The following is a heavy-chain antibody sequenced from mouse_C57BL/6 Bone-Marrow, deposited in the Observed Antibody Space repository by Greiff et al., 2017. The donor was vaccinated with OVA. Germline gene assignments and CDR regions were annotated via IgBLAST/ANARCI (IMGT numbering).Heavy chain of an antibody. J-gene: IGHJ4*01. Sequence: QVQLQQPGAELVKPGASVKMSCKASGYTFTSYWLTWVKQRPGQGLEWIGDIYPGSGSTNYNEKFKSKATLTVDTSSSTAYMQLSSLTSEDSAVYYCARVGLREGAMDYWGQGTSVTVSS. CDR3: ARVGLREGAMDY. CDR2: IYPGSGST. V-gene: IGHV1-55*01. CDR1: GYTFTSYW. D-gene: IGHD1-1*01.